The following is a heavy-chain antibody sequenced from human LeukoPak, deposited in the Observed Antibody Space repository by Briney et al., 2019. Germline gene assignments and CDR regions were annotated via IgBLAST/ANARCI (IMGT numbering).Heavy chain of an antibody. J-gene: IGHJ3*02. D-gene: IGHD2-2*01. CDR1: AGSISTYY. CDR3: ARDVGSTGYNSFDI. CDR2: IYYSGST. Sequence: PSETLSLTCTVSAGSISTYYWSWIRQPPGEGLEWIGYIYYSGSTNYNPSLKSRVTMSVDTSKNQFSLKLSSVTAADTAVYYCARDVGSTGYNSFDIWGQGTMVTVSS. V-gene: IGHV4-59*01.